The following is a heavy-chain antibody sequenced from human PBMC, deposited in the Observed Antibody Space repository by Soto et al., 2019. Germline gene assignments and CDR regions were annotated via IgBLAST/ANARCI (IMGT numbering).Heavy chain of an antibody. CDR3: AKGRGTAMVLDWFDP. D-gene: IGHD5-18*01. V-gene: IGHV3-30*18. CDR1: GFTFSSYG. J-gene: IGHJ5*02. Sequence: PGGSLRLSCAASGFTFSSYGMHWVRQAPGKGLEWVAVISYDGSNKYYADSVKGRFTISRDNSKNTLYLQMNSLRAEDTAVYYCAKGRGTAMVLDWFDPWGQGTLVTVSS. CDR2: ISYDGSNK.